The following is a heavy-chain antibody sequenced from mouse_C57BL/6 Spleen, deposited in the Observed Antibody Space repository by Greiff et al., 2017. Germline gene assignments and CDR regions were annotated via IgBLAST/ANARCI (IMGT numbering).Heavy chain of an antibody. D-gene: IGHD1-1*01. CDR1: GYSFTDYN. CDR3: ARAITTGAEGVAY. J-gene: IGHJ3*01. CDR2: INPNYGTT. Sequence: VQLKESGPELVKPGASVKISCKASGYSFTDYNMNWVKQSNGKSLEWIGVINPNYGTTSYNQKFKGKATLTVDQSSSTAYMQLNSLTSEDSAVYYCARAITTGAEGVAYWGQGTLVTVSA. V-gene: IGHV1-39*01.